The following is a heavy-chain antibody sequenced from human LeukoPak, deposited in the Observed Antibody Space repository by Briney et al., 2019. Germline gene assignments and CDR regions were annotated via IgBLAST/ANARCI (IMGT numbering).Heavy chain of an antibody. D-gene: IGHD6-13*01. CDR2: IYSGGTT. CDR3: AKGPYSSDY. J-gene: IGHJ4*02. CDR1: GFTVCNNY. V-gene: IGHV3-53*01. Sequence: GGSLRLSCAASGFTVCNNYMNWVRQAPGKGLEWVSVIYSGGTTYYADSVKGRFTISRDNSKNTVYLQMNSLRAEDTAVYYCAKGPYSSDYWGQGTLVTVSS.